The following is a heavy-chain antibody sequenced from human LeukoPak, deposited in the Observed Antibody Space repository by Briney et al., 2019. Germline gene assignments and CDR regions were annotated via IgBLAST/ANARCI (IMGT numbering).Heavy chain of an antibody. J-gene: IGHJ3*02. CDR3: ARGDDYYDDAFDT. Sequence: SETLSLTCAVSGGSISSSNWWSWVRQPPGKGLEWIGEIYHSGSTTYNPSLKSRVTISVDTSKNQFSLKLSSVTAADTAVYYCARGDDYYDDAFDTWGQGTMVTVSS. D-gene: IGHD3-22*01. V-gene: IGHV4-4*02. CDR2: IYHSGST. CDR1: GGSISSSNW.